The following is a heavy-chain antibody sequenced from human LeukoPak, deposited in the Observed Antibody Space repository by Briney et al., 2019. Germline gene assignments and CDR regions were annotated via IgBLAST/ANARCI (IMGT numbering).Heavy chain of an antibody. CDR1: GFTFSSYW. CDR3: ARDGDSSGWYEVDY. D-gene: IGHD6-19*01. CDR2: IKQDGSEK. J-gene: IGHJ4*02. Sequence: PGGSLRLSCAASGFTFSSYWMSWVRQAPGKGLEWVANIKQDGSEKYYVDSVKGRFTISRDNAKNSLYLQMNSLRAEDTAVYYCARDGDSSGWYEVDYWGQGTPVTVSS. V-gene: IGHV3-7*03.